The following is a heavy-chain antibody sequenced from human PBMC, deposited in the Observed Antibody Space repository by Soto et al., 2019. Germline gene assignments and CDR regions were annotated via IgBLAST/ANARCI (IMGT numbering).Heavy chain of an antibody. Sequence: GGSLRLSCAASGFTFSSYWMSWVRQAPGKGLEWVANIKQDGSEKYSVESVKGRFTISRDNAKNSLSVQMNSLRDEETPVYYCARESMFGVVTFYIYGMDVCGKGPRVTVSS. J-gene: IGHJ6*04. CDR3: ARESMFGVVTFYIYGMDV. CDR2: IKQDGSEK. CDR1: GFTFSSYW. D-gene: IGHD3-3*01. V-gene: IGHV3-7*05.